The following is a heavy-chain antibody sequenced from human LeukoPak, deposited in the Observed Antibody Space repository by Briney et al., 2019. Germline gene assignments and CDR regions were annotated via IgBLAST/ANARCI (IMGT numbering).Heavy chain of an antibody. CDR1: GYTFTSYA. J-gene: IGHJ4*02. D-gene: IGHD3-9*01. V-gene: IGHV1-3*01. CDR2: INAGNGNT. Sequence: GASVKVSCKASGYTFTSYAMHWVRQAPGQRLEWMGWINAGNGNTKYSQKFQGRVTITGDTSASTAYMELSSLRSEDTAVYYCARSGTFDWFFDYWGQGTLVTVSS. CDR3: ARSGTFDWFFDY.